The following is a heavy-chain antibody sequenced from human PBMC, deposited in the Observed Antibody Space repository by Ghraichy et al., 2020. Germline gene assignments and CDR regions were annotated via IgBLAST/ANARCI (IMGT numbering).Heavy chain of an antibody. V-gene: IGHV3-7*01. CDR2: IKQDGNEK. D-gene: IGHD3-3*01. CDR3: ARVIFLSFES. Sequence: GGSLRLSCAASGFTFGSFWMSWVRQDPGKGLEWVANIKQDGNEKNYVDSVKGRFTISRDNAKNSLDLQMNSLRAEDTAVYYCARVIFLSFESWGQGTLVTVSS. J-gene: IGHJ4*02. CDR1: GFTFGSFW.